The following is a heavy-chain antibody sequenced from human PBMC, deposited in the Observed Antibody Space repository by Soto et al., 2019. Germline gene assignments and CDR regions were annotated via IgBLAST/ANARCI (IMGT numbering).Heavy chain of an antibody. CDR1: GFTFDDYA. V-gene: IGHV3-9*01. Sequence: EVQLVESGGGWVQPGRSLRLSCAASGFTFDDYAMHWVRQAPGKGLEWVSGISWNSGSIGYADSVKGRFTISRDNAKNSLYLQMNSLRAEDTALYYCAKDIDSSSATIDYWGQGTLVTVSS. J-gene: IGHJ4*02. CDR2: ISWNSGSI. D-gene: IGHD6-6*01. CDR3: AKDIDSSSATIDY.